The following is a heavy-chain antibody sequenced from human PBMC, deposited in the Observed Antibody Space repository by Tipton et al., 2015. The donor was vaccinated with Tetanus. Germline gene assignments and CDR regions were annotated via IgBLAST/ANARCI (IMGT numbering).Heavy chain of an antibody. V-gene: IGHV1-24*01. J-gene: IGHJ6*02. Sequence: QVQLVQSGAEVKKPGASVKVSCKVSGYTLSELSLHWVRQAPGKGLEWMGGFDPEDGSTIFAQQFQGRVTMTEDTSTDTAYMELSSLRSEDTSVYYCASGSYLRYGMDVWGQGTTITVSS. D-gene: IGHD3-10*01. CDR3: ASGSYLRYGMDV. CDR2: FDPEDGST. CDR1: GYTLSELS.